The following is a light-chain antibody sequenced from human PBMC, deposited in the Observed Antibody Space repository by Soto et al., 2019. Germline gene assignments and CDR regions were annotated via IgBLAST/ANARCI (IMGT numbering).Light chain of an antibody. J-gene: IGKJ1*01. Sequence: DIQMTQSPSPLSASVGDRVTITCRSSESISRWLAWYQQKPGKPPNLLIYKASTLGSGVPSRFSGTGSGTEFTLTISSLQPDYFATYYCQQYHSYWTLGQGTKVDIK. CDR1: ESISRW. CDR3: QQYHSYWT. V-gene: IGKV1-5*03. CDR2: KAS.